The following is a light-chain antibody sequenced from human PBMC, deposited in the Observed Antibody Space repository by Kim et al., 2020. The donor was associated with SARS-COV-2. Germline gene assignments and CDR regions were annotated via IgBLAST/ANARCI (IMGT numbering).Light chain of an antibody. J-gene: IGKJ2*01. Sequence: SVSPGERAARSCRASQSVSNNLAWYQQKPGQPPRLLLYGATTRATGIPARFSGFGSGTEFTLTISSLQSEDFAVYSCQQYDNWPHTFGQGTKLEI. V-gene: IGKV3-15*01. CDR3: QQYDNWPHT. CDR1: QSVSNN. CDR2: GAT.